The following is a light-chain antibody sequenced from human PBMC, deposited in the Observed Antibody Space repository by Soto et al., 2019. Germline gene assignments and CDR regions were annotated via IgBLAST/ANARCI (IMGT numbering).Light chain of an antibody. V-gene: IGLV2-14*01. CDR2: EVS. CDR3: CSFTTRSTLV. CDR1: SSDVGTYSH. J-gene: IGLJ1*01. Sequence: QSALTPPASVSGSTGQSITISCTGTSSDVGTYSHVSWYQQHPGKAPQLIIYEVSNRPSGLSNRFSASKSGNTASLTISGLQAEDEADYYCCSFTTRSTLVFGTGTRSPS.